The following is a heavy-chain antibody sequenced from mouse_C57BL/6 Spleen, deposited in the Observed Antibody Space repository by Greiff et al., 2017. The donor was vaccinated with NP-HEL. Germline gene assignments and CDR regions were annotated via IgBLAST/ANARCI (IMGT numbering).Heavy chain of an antibody. Sequence: EVKLEESGPGLVKPSQSLSLTCSVPGYSITSGYYWNWIRQFPGNKLEWMGYISYDGSNNYNPSLKNRISITRDTSKNQFFLKLNSVTTEDTATYYCARSYGSSYPFAYWGQGTLVTVSA. J-gene: IGHJ3*01. V-gene: IGHV3-6*01. CDR1: GYSITSGYY. CDR3: ARSYGSSYPFAY. D-gene: IGHD1-1*01. CDR2: ISYDGSN.